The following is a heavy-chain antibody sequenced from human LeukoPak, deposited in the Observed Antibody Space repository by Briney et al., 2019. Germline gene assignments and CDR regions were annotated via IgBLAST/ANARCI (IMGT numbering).Heavy chain of an antibody. CDR2: TNPSGGST. Sequence: GASVKISCKASGYTFTSYYMHWVRQAPGQGLEWMGITNPSGGSTSYPQKFQGRVTMTRDTSTSTVYMELSSLKSEDTAVCYCARAIRDGYNPRDCDYWGPGTLVTVSS. CDR1: GYTFTSYY. V-gene: IGHV1-46*01. D-gene: IGHD5-24*01. J-gene: IGHJ4*02. CDR3: ARAIRDGYNPRDCDY.